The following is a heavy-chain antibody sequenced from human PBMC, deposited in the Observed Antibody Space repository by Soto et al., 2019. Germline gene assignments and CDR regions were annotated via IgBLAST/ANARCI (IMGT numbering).Heavy chain of an antibody. Sequence: GASVKVSCKVSGYTLTELSMHWVRQAPGKGLERMGGFDPEDVETFYAQKFQGRFTMTEDTFTDTAYLELSSLRFEDTALYYCATAAYSSGWYSGFAYWGQGTLVTVSS. CDR3: ATAAYSSGWYSGFAY. V-gene: IGHV1-24*01. CDR2: FDPEDVET. J-gene: IGHJ4*02. CDR1: GYTLTELS. D-gene: IGHD6-19*01.